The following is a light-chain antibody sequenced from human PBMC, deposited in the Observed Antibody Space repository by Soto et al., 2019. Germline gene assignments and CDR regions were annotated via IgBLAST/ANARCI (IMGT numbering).Light chain of an antibody. V-gene: IGKV1-9*01. CDR3: QQYNSYWT. CDR1: QGISSY. J-gene: IGKJ1*01. CDR2: AAS. Sequence: DIQLTQSPSFLSASVADRVTITCRASQGISSYLAWYQQKPGKAPKLLIYAASTLQSGVPSRFSGSGSGTEFTLTISSLQPEDFATYYCQQYNSYWTFGQGTKVDNK.